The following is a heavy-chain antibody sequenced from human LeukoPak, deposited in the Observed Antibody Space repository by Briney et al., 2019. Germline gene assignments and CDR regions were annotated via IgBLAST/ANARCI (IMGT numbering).Heavy chain of an antibody. Sequence: GGSLRLSCAASGFTFSSNYMSWVRQAPGKGLEWVSVIYSGGSTYYADSVKGRFTISRDNSKNTLYLQMNSLRAEDTAVYYCARERVGYYGMDVWGQGTTVTVSS. CDR3: ARERVGYYGMDV. CDR2: IYSGGST. V-gene: IGHV3-66*01. J-gene: IGHJ6*02. CDR1: GFTFSSNY.